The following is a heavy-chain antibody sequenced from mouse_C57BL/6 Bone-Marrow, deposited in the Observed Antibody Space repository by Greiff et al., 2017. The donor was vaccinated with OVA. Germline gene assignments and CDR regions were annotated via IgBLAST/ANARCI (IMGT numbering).Heavy chain of an antibody. CDR3: VGDGGYGNFYWYFDV. Sequence: EVQVVESGGGLVQPKGSLKLSCAASGFSFNTYAMNWVRQAPGKGLEWVARISSKSNNYATYYAVSVKDRFTISRDDSESMLDLQMNNLKTEDTAMYYCVGDGGYGNFYWYFDVWGTGTTVTVSS. J-gene: IGHJ1*03. V-gene: IGHV10-1*01. D-gene: IGHD2-10*02. CDR2: ISSKSNNYAT. CDR1: GFSFNTYA.